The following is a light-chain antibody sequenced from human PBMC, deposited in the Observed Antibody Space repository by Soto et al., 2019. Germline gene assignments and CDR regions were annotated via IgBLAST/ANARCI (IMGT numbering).Light chain of an antibody. Sequence: DVQITQSPSTLSVYVGERVKTTFRSSQTISSWLAWYQQKPGKAPKLLIYKASTLKSGVPSRFSGSGSGTEFTLTISSLQTDDFATYYCKHYNSYSEAFGKGTKVDIK. CDR1: QTISSW. CDR3: KHYNSYSEA. V-gene: IGKV1-5*03. J-gene: IGKJ1*01. CDR2: KAS.